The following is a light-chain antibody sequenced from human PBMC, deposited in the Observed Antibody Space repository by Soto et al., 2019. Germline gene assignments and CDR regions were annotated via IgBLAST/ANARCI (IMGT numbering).Light chain of an antibody. J-gene: IGLJ3*02. Sequence: QSVLTQPASVSGSPGQSITISCTGTSSDVGGYNYVSWYQQHPGKAPKLMIYEVSNRPSGVSNRFSGSKSGNTASLTISGHQAQDEADYYCSSYTISSPRVFGGGTKLTVL. CDR1: SSDVGGYNY. CDR3: SSYTISSPRV. CDR2: EVS. V-gene: IGLV2-14*01.